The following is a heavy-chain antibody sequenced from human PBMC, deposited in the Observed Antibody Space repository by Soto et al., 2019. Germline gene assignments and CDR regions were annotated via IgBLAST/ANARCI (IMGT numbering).Heavy chain of an antibody. CDR2: MYTGWST. CDR3: ARGGWATRYCFDY. D-gene: IGHD3-22*01. Sequence: ETLPLPCTLSGGFISSYYGVWIRQPAGKGLEGIGRMYTGWSTTYNRTLKSRVAMSVDTSNNQFYQKMSSVTSADTGVYYCARGGWATRYCFDYWGQGTQVTVSS. V-gene: IGHV4-4*07. CDR1: GGFISSYY. J-gene: IGHJ4*02.